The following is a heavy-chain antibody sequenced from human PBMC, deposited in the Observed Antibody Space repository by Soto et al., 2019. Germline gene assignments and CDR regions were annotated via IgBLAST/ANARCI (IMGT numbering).Heavy chain of an antibody. D-gene: IGHD3-9*01. CDR3: ARDLRYMAAGPPGY. V-gene: IGHV3-21*01. Sequence: LRLSCAASGFTFSSYSMNWVRQAPGKGLEWVSSISSSSSYIYYADSVKGRFTISRDNAKNSLYLQMNSLRAEDTAVYYCARDLRYMAAGPPGYWGQGTLVTVSS. CDR2: ISSSSSYI. J-gene: IGHJ4*02. CDR1: GFTFSSYS.